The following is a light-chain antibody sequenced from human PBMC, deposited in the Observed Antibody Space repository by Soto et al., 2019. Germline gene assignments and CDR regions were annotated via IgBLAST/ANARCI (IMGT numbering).Light chain of an antibody. J-gene: IGLJ7*01. CDR3: ATWDDDLNAAV. Sequence: QSALTQPPSLSGTPGQRVTISCSGSSSNIAGNTVHWYQHLPGTAPKLLIYINDQRPSGVPGRFSASTSGTSASLAISGLQSDDEADYYCATWDDDLNAAVFGGATKLTVL. V-gene: IGLV1-44*01. CDR1: SSNIAGNT. CDR2: IND.